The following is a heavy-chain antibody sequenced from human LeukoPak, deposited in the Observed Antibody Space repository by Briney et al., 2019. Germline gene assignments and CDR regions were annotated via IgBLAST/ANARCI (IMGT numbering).Heavy chain of an antibody. CDR1: GYTFTGYY. CDR3: ARAITPSGSYMGFDY. J-gene: IGHJ4*02. Sequence: GESLKISCKASGYTFTGYYMHWVRQAPGQGLEWMGWINPNSGGTNYAQKFQGRVTMTRDTSISTAYMELSRLRSDDTAVYYCARAITPSGSYMGFDYWGQGTLVTVSS. CDR2: INPNSGGT. D-gene: IGHD1-26*01. V-gene: IGHV1-2*02.